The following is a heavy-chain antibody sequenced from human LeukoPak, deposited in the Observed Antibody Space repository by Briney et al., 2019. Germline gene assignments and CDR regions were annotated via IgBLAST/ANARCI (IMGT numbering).Heavy chain of an antibody. CDR3: ARGPYSGSYYSVNAFDI. CDR1: GGSISSSSYY. J-gene: IGHJ3*02. D-gene: IGHD1-26*01. CDR2: IYYSGST. V-gene: IGHV4-61*05. Sequence: PSETLSLTCTVSGGSISSSSYYWGWIRQPPGKGLEWIGYIYYSGSTNYNPSLKSRVTISVDTSKNQFSLKLSSVTAADTAVYYCARGPYSGSYYSVNAFDIWGQGTMVTVSS.